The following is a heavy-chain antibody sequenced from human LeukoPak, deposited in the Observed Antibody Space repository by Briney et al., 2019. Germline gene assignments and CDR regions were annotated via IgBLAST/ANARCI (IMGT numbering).Heavy chain of an antibody. CDR2: INPNSGGT. V-gene: IGHV1-2*02. D-gene: IGHD2-15*01. Sequence: ASVKVSCKASGYTFTSYDINWVRQATGQGLEWMGWINPNSGGTNYAQKFQGRVTMTRDTSISTAYMELSRLRSDDTAVYYCARGGHVVVVAATPGDWGQGTLVTVSS. CDR1: GYTFTSYD. CDR3: ARGGHVVVVAATPGD. J-gene: IGHJ4*02.